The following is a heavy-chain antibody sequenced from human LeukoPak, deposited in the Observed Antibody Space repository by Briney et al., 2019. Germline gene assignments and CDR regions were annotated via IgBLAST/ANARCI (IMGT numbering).Heavy chain of an antibody. Sequence: GMSLRLSCAASGFTFDDYAMHWVRQAPGKGLEWVSGISWNSGFIAYADSVKGRFTISRDNAKNSLYLKMNSLKPEDMALYYCAKGADYVGEDYFDYWGQGTLVTVSS. CDR1: GFTFDDYA. D-gene: IGHD3-16*01. CDR3: AKGADYVGEDYFDY. J-gene: IGHJ4*02. V-gene: IGHV3-9*03. CDR2: ISWNSGFI.